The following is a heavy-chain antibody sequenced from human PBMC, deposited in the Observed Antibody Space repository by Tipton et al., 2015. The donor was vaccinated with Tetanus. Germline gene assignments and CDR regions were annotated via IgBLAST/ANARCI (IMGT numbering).Heavy chain of an antibody. Sequence: LRLSCTVSGGSTNNYYWSWIRQPPGKGLEWIGYISYSGSTNSNPSLKSRVTISVDASKNQFSLELTSVTAADTAVYYCARHAGAGATIWGTDYWGQGTLVTVSS. CDR3: ARHAGAGATIWGTDY. D-gene: IGHD3-9*01. CDR2: ISYSGST. CDR1: GGSTNNYY. J-gene: IGHJ4*02. V-gene: IGHV4-59*08.